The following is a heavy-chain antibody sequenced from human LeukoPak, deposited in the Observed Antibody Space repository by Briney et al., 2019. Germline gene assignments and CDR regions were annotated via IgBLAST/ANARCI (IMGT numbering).Heavy chain of an antibody. CDR1: GFTFSDYY. D-gene: IGHD3-16*01. V-gene: IGHV3-11*01. CDR3: ARERWGDRNFDY. J-gene: IGHJ4*02. Sequence: GGSLRLSRAASGFTFSDYYMSWVRQAPGKGLEWVSYISGGGSAIYYADSVKGRFTISRDNAKNSLYLQMSSLRAEDTAVYYCARERWGDRNFDYWGQGTLVTVSS. CDR2: ISGGGSAI.